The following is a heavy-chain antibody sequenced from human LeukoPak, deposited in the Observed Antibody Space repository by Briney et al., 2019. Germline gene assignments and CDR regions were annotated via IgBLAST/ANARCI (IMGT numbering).Heavy chain of an antibody. CDR3: ARGPRPRGKPVDY. CDR2: INHSGST. V-gene: IGHV4-34*01. CDR1: GGSFSGYY. J-gene: IGHJ4*02. D-gene: IGHD1-14*01. Sequence: SETLSLTCAVYGGSFSGYYWSWIRQPPGKGLEWIGEINHSGSTNYNPSLKSRVTISVDTSKNQFSLKLSSVTAADTAVYYCARGPRPRGKPVDYWGQGTLVTVSS.